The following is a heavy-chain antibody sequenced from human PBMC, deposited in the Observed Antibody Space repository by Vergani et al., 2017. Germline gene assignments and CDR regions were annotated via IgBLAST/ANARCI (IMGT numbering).Heavy chain of an antibody. V-gene: IGHV4-61*02. CDR3: ARLGDGYYYHGFDI. CDR2: IFPGVSQI. J-gene: IGHJ3*02. CDR1: GGSISSRTSY. Sequence: QVQLQESGPGLVKPSQTLSLTCTVSGGSISSRTSYWSWIRQPAGKGLEWMGLIFPGVSQIRSSLSFQGRVTISADKSISTAYLQWYSLQASDTAMYYCARLGDGYYYHGFDIWGQGTAVTVSS. D-gene: IGHD3-3*01.